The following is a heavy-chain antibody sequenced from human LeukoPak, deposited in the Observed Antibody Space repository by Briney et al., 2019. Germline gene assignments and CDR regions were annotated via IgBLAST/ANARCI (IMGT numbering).Heavy chain of an antibody. Sequence: TGGSLRLSCAASGFTFSGYSMNWVRQAPGKGLEWVSYISSSSSTIYYADSVKGRFTISRDNAKNSLYLQMNSLRAEDTAVYYCARSQSPGIVGAQAFDYWGQGTLVTVSS. CDR2: ISSSSSTI. V-gene: IGHV3-48*01. CDR1: GFTFSGYS. CDR3: ARSQSPGIVGAQAFDY. D-gene: IGHD1-26*01. J-gene: IGHJ4*02.